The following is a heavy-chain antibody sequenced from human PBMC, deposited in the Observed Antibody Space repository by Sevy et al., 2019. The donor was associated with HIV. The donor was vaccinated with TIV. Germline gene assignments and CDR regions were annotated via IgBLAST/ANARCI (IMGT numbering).Heavy chain of an antibody. V-gene: IGHV3-30*02. D-gene: IGHD4-17*01. CDR2: IRYDGSNK. CDR1: GFTFSSYG. J-gene: IGHJ6*02. CDR3: AKESLVTMVTRSVNYYYYYGMDV. Sequence: GGSLRLSCAASGFTFSSYGMHWVRQAPGKGLEWVAFIRYDGSNKYYADSVKGRFTISRDNSKNTLYLQMNSLRAEDTAVYYCAKESLVTMVTRSVNYYYYYGMDVWGQGTTVTVSS.